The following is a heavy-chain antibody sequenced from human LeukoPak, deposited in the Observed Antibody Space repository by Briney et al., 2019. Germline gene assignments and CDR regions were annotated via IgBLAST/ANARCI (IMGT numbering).Heavy chain of an antibody. CDR2: IYSGGST. J-gene: IGHJ3*02. D-gene: IGHD6-19*01. V-gene: IGHV3-21*01. CDR3: ARDQQWLVQWSGAFDI. Sequence: GGSLRLSCAASGFTFGNYSMNWVRQAPGKGLEWVSVIYSGGSTYYADSVKGRFTISRDNAKNSLYLQMNSLRAEDTAVYYCARDQQWLVQWSGAFDIWGQGTMVTVSS. CDR1: GFTFGNYS.